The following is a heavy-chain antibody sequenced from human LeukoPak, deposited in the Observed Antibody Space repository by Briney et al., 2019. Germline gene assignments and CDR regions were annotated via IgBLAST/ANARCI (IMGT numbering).Heavy chain of an antibody. D-gene: IGHD3-3*01. Sequence: SETLSLTCTVSGGPITSYYWSWIRQPPGKGLEWIGSIYYSGGTNYNPSLKSRLIISVDTSNNHFSLKLNSVTASDTAMYYCARHWGGYHLPFFDYWGQGTPVTVSS. CDR2: IYYSGGT. CDR3: ARHWGGYHLPFFDY. CDR1: GGPITSYY. J-gene: IGHJ4*02. V-gene: IGHV4-59*08.